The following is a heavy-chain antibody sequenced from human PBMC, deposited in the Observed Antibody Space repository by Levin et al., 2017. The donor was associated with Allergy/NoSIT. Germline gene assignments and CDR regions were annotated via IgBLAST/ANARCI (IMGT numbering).Heavy chain of an antibody. Sequence: GGSLRLSCAASGFTFDDYAMHWVRQAPGKGLEWVSGISWNSGSIGYADSVKGRFTISRDNAKNSLYLQMNSLRAEDTALYYCAKDLSGAYSSSWLGAFDIWGQGTMVTVSS. CDR3: AKDLSGAYSSSWLGAFDI. J-gene: IGHJ3*02. V-gene: IGHV3-9*01. CDR1: GFTFDDYA. D-gene: IGHD6-13*01. CDR2: ISWNSGSI.